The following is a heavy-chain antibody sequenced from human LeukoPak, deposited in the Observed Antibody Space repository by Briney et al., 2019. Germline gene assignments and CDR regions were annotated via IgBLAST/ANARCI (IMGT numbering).Heavy chain of an antibody. CDR1: GLTFSSHA. D-gene: IGHD3-10*01. V-gene: IGHV3-30-3*01. Sequence: PGGSLRLSCAASGLTFSSHAMHWVRQAPGKGLEWVAVISHDGSDKHYTDSVKGRFTISRDNSRNTLYLQMNSLRAEDTAVYYCATSPSTGRFGEPDDAFDIWGQGTMVTVSS. CDR2: ISHDGSDK. J-gene: IGHJ3*02. CDR3: ATSPSTGRFGEPDDAFDI.